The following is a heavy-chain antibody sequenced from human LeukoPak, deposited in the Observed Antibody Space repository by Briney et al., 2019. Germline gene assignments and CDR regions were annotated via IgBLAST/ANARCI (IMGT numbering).Heavy chain of an antibody. Sequence: SETLSLTCTVSGGSISTYYWSWIRQPPGKGLEWIGYIYYSGSTNYNPSLKSRVTISVDTSKNQFSLKLSSVTAADTAVYYCASSPRPSPYYYYGMDVWGQGTTVTVSS. J-gene: IGHJ6*02. CDR3: ASSPRPSPYYYYGMDV. CDR2: IYYSGST. V-gene: IGHV4-59*08. CDR1: GGSISTYY.